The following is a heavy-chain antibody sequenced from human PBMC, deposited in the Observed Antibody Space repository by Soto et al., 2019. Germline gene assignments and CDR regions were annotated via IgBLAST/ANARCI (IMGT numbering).Heavy chain of an antibody. J-gene: IGHJ5*02. CDR1: GFTFSSYA. D-gene: IGHD6-13*01. Sequence: PGGSLRLSCAASGFTFSSYAMHWVRQAPGKGLEWVAVISYDGSNKYYADSVKGRFTISRDNSKNTLYLQMNSLRAEDTAVYYCARAKAAADPNWFDPWGQGTLVTVSS. CDR3: ARAKAAADPNWFDP. V-gene: IGHV3-30-3*01. CDR2: ISYDGSNK.